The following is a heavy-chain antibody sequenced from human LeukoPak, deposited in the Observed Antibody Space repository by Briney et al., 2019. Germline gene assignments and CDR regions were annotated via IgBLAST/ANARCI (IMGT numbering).Heavy chain of an antibody. CDR3: ARESKGRSKIDY. Sequence: GGSLRLSCAASGFTFSGYWMSWVRKAPGKGLEWVANINKDGSERYNVDSVEGRFTISRDNANKSLYLQMNSLRAEDTSVYYCARESKGRSKIDYWGQGTLVTVSS. J-gene: IGHJ4*02. CDR1: GFTFSGYW. CDR2: INKDGSER. V-gene: IGHV3-7*01. D-gene: IGHD4-17*01.